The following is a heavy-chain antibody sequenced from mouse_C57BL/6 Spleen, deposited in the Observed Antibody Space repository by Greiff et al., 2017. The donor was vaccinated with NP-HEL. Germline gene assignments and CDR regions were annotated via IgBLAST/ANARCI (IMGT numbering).Heavy chain of an antibody. J-gene: IGHJ2*01. CDR1: GYTFTSYW. V-gene: IGHV1-61*01. CDR2: IYPSDSET. D-gene: IGHD1-1*01. CDR3: ARGDYYAFDY. Sequence: QVQLQQPGAELVRPGSSVKLSCKASGYTFTSYWMDWVKQRPGQGLEWIGNIYPSDSETHYNQKFKDKATLTVDKSSSTAYMQLSSLTSEDSAVYYCARGDYYAFDYWGQGTTLTGSS.